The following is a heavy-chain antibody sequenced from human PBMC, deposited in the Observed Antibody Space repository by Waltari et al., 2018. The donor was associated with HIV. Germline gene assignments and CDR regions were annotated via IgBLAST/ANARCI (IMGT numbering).Heavy chain of an antibody. D-gene: IGHD6-19*01. CDR3: ARASGWYRGPCDY. CDR1: GFTFTRFE. Sequence: EVQLVESGGGLVQPGGSLRPSCAASGFTFTRFEMNWVRQAPGKGLEWVSYISSSGNNIYYADSVNGRFTIARDNAKNSLYLQMNSLRAEDTAVYYCARASGWYRGPCDYWGQGTLVTGSS. CDR2: ISSSGNNI. V-gene: IGHV3-48*03. J-gene: IGHJ4*02.